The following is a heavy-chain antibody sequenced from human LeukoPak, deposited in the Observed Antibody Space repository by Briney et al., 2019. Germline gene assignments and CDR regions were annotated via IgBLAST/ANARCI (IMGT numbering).Heavy chain of an antibody. J-gene: IGHJ4*02. D-gene: IGHD6-6*01. CDR1: GFTFSSYG. CDR3: AKDLRVQSIATRPEGLFDF. Sequence: PGRSLRLSCAASGFTFSSYGMHWVRQAPGKGLEGVAVISDDGNNEYYADSVKGRFTISRDNSKNTLYLQMNSLRAEDTAVYYCAKDLRVQSIATRPEGLFDFWGQGTLVTVSS. V-gene: IGHV3-30*18. CDR2: ISDDGNNE.